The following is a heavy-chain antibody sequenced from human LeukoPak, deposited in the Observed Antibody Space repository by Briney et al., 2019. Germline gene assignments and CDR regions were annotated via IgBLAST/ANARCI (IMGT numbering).Heavy chain of an antibody. D-gene: IGHD3-22*01. CDR3: AKGDSGYYYDSSGYLNWFDP. J-gene: IGHJ5*02. Sequence: GGSLRLSCAASGFTFSSYAMSWVRQAPGKGLEWVSVIGGSGGSTYYVDSVKGRFTISRDNSKNTLSLQMDSLRAEDTAVYYCAKGDSGYYYDSSGYLNWFDPWGQGTLVTVSS. CDR1: GFTFSSYA. V-gene: IGHV3-23*01. CDR2: IGGSGGST.